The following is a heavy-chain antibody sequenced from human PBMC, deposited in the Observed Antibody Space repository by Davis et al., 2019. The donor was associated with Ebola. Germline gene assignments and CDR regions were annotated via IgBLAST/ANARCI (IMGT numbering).Heavy chain of an antibody. V-gene: IGHV1-46*01. D-gene: IGHD6-19*01. CDR1: GYTFTGYY. CDR2: INPSGGST. Sequence: ASVKVSCKASGYTFTGYYMHWVRQAPGQGLEWMGIINPSGGSTSYAQKFQGRVTMTRDTSTSTVYMELSSLRSEDTAVYYCARDNEQWLVLTPTYFDYWGQGTLVTVSS. CDR3: ARDNEQWLVLTPTYFDY. J-gene: IGHJ4*02.